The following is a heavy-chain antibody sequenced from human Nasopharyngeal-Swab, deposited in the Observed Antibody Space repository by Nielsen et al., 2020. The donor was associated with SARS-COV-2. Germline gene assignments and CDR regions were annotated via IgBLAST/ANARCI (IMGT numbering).Heavy chain of an antibody. CDR2: ICYSGST. V-gene: IGHV4-30-4*01. Sequence: PGKGLEWIGYICYSGSTYYNPSLKSRVTISVDTSKNQFSLKLSSVTAADTAVYYCARDGYGSGSYSNWGQGTLVTVSS. J-gene: IGHJ4*02. CDR3: ARDGYGSGSYSN. D-gene: IGHD3-10*01.